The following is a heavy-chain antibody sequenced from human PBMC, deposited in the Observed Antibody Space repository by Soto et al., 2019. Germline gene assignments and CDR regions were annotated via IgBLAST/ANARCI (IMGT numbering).Heavy chain of an antibody. CDR3: ARGYSGYDSWFDP. J-gene: IGHJ5*02. CDR1: GYTFTGYY. CDR2: INPNSGGT. Sequence: EASVKVSCKASGYTFTGYYMHWVRQAPGQGLEWMGWINPNSGGTNYAQKFQGWVTMTRDTSISTAYMELSRLRSDDTAVYYCARGYSGYDSWFDPWGQGTLVTVSS. V-gene: IGHV1-2*04. D-gene: IGHD5-12*01.